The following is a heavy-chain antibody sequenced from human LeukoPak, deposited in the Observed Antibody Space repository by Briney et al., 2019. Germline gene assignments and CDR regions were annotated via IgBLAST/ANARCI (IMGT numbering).Heavy chain of an antibody. CDR3: ARDLPPYYYGSGGEENGMDV. V-gene: IGHV1-2*02. CDR2: INPNSGGT. CDR1: GYTFTGYY. J-gene: IGHJ6*02. D-gene: IGHD3-10*01. Sequence: GASVKVSCKASGYTFTGYYMHWVRQAPGQGLEWMGWINPNSGGTKYAQKFQGRVTMTRDTSISTAYMELSRLRSDDTAVYYCARDLPPYYYGSGGEENGMDVWGQGTTVTVSS.